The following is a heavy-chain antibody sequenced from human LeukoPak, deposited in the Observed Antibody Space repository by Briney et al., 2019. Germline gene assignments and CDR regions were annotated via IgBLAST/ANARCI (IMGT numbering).Heavy chain of an antibody. Sequence: GGSLRLSCAASGFTFRNYWMQWVRQAPGKGLVWVSRINSVGSGRNYADSVKGRFTISRDNAKNTLYLQMNSLRAEDTAVYYCASASSHRIAAGGDYWGQGTLVTVSS. CDR1: GFTFRNYW. CDR3: ASASSHRIAAGGDY. D-gene: IGHD6-13*01. CDR2: INSVGSGR. V-gene: IGHV3-74*01. J-gene: IGHJ4*02.